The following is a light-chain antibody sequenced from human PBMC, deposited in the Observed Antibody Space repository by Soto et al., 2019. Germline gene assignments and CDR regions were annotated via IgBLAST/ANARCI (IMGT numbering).Light chain of an antibody. Sequence: DIQMTQSPATLSASVGDRVTITFLASQSISSWLAWYQQKPGKAPKLLIYDASSLESGVPSRFSGSGSGTDFTLTISCLQSEDFATYYCQQYYSYPSINFGQGTRLEIK. V-gene: IGKV1-5*01. J-gene: IGKJ5*01. CDR1: QSISSW. CDR2: DAS. CDR3: QQYYSYPSIN.